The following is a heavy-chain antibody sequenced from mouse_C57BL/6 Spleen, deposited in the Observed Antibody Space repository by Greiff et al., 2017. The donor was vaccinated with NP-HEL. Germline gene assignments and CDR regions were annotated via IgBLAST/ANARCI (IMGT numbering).Heavy chain of an antibody. CDR2: IDPSDSET. D-gene: IGHD2-5*01. Sequence: QVQLQQSGAELVRPGSSVKLSCKASGYTFTSYWMHWVKQRPIQGLEWIGNIDPSDSETHYNQKFKDKATLTVDKSSSTAYMQLSSLTSEDSAVYYCARWESNGFYYYAMDYWGQGTSVTVSS. CDR3: ARWESNGFYYYAMDY. V-gene: IGHV1-52*01. CDR1: GYTFTSYW. J-gene: IGHJ4*01.